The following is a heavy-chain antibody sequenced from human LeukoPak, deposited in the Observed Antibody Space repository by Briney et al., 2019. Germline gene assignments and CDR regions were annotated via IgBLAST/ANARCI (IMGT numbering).Heavy chain of an antibody. CDR1: GFTFSSYA. D-gene: IGHD6-19*01. Sequence: GRSLRLSCAASGFTFSSYAMHWVRQAPGKGLEWVAVISYDGSNKYYADSVKGRFTISRDNSKNTLYLQMNSLRAEDTAVYYCARGYSSGWIFYYFDYWGQGTLVTVSS. J-gene: IGHJ4*02. CDR2: ISYDGSNK. V-gene: IGHV3-30*14. CDR3: ARGYSSGWIFYYFDY.